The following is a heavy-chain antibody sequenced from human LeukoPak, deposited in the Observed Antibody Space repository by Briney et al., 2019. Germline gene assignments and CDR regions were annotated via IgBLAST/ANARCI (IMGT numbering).Heavy chain of an antibody. CDR3: ARPTLEYYYGLGSFDY. V-gene: IGHV3-30-3*01. J-gene: IGHJ4*02. CDR1: GFTFSNAW. Sequence: GGSLRLSCAASGFTFSNAWMNWVRQAPGKGLEWVALISSDGSTEYYADSVKGRFTISRDNSKNTLSLQMNTLRAEDTAIYYCARPTLEYYYGLGSFDYWGQGTLVTVSS. CDR2: ISSDGSTE. D-gene: IGHD3-10*01.